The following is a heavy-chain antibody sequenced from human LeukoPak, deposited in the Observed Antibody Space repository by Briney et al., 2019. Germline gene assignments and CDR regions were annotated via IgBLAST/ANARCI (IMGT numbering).Heavy chain of an antibody. CDR3: ARGHGQ. CDR1: GFIFSTYG. J-gene: IGHJ4*02. CDR2: IYTGGTT. V-gene: IGHV3-66*01. Sequence: GGSLRLSCEAAGFIFSTYGMSWVRQAPGKGLEWVSVIYTGGTTAYTGSVKGRFTISRDTSKNTLYLQMNSLTAEDTAVYYCARGHGQWGQGTLVSVSS.